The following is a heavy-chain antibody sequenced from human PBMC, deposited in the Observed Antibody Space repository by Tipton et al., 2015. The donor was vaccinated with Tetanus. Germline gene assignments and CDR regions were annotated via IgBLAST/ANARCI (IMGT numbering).Heavy chain of an antibody. CDR1: GFTFSSYD. J-gene: IGHJ6*02. D-gene: IGHD6-19*01. Sequence: SLRLSCAASGFTFSSYDMHWVRQATGKGLEWVSAIGTAGDTYYPGSVKGRFTISRENAKNSLYLQMNSLRAGDTAVYYCARARLVRDYYYYYGMDVWGQGTTVTVSS. CDR3: ARARLVRDYYYYYGMDV. V-gene: IGHV3-13*01. CDR2: IGTAGDT.